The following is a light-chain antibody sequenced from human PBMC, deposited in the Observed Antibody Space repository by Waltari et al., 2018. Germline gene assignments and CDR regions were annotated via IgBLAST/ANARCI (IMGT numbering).Light chain of an antibody. J-gene: IGLJ1*01. CDR3: QSYDSGLKAYV. Sequence: QSVLTQPPSVSGAPGQRVTVSCTGSSSNTGAGHDVHWYQPLPGTAPKLTMYNNINRPSGVPDRFSGSKSGTSASLAITGLQADDEADYYCQSYDSGLKAYVFGTGTKVTVL. CDR2: NNI. CDR1: SSNTGAGHD. V-gene: IGLV1-40*01.